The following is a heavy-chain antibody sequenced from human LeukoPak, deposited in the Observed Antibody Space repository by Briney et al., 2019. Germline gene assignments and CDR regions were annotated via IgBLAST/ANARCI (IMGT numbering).Heavy chain of an antibody. CDR3: ARGRLLWFGELSPRGYFDY. Sequence: SETLSLTCAVSGGSISSNSYYWGWIRQPPGKGLEWIGSIYYSGSTYYNPSLKSRVTISVDTSKNQFSLKLSSVTAADTAVYYCARGRLLWFGELSPRGYFDYWGQGTLVTVSS. CDR2: IYYSGST. CDR1: GGSISSNSYY. J-gene: IGHJ4*03. V-gene: IGHV4-39*01. D-gene: IGHD3-10*01.